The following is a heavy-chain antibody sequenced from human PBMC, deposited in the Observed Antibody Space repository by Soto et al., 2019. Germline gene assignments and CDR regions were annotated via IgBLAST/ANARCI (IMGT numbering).Heavy chain of an antibody. D-gene: IGHD2-2*01. Sequence: AASVKVSCKASGGTFSSYAISWVRQAPGQGLEWMGGIIPIFGTANYAQKFQGRVTITADESTSTAYMELSSLRSEDTAVYYCARGEDTVVVPAAIIPVYYYGMDVWGQGTTVTVSS. J-gene: IGHJ6*02. CDR1: GGTFSSYA. CDR3: ARGEDTVVVPAAIIPVYYYGMDV. CDR2: IIPIFGTA. V-gene: IGHV1-69*13.